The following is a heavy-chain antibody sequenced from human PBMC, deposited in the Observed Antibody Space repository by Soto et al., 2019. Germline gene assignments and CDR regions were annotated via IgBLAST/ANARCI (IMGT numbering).Heavy chain of an antibody. J-gene: IGHJ1*01. Sequence: QVQLVQSGAEVKKPGASVKVSCKASGYTFTSYDINWVRQATGQGLEWMGWMNPNSGNTGYAQKFKGRVTMTRNTSISTAYMVMSSLRSEDTAVYYCARGGSGGLLWFGELLGYFQHWGQGTLVTVSS. D-gene: IGHD3-10*01. CDR1: GYTFTSYD. CDR3: ARGGSGGLLWFGELLGYFQH. CDR2: MNPNSGNT. V-gene: IGHV1-8*01.